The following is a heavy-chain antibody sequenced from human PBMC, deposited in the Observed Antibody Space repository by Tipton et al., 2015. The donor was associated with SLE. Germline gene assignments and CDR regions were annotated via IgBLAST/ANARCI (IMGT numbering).Heavy chain of an antibody. CDR3: ARRGVTVVHFDY. CDR1: GYSISSGYY. Sequence: TLSLTCAVSGYSISSGYYWGWIRQPPGKGLEWIGEIYHSGSTNYNPSLKSRVTISVDKSKNQFSLKLSSVTAADTAVYYCARRGVTVVHFDYWGQGTLVTVSS. V-gene: IGHV4-38-2*01. J-gene: IGHJ4*02. CDR2: IYHSGST. D-gene: IGHD4-23*01.